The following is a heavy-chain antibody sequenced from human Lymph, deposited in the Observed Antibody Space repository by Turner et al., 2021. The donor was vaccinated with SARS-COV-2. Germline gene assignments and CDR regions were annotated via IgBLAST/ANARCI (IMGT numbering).Heavy chain of an antibody. D-gene: IGHD3-10*01. CDR1: GFTFRTYA. J-gene: IGHJ6*02. CDR3: ARYGSGGYFYYGLDV. V-gene: IGHV3-30*04. Sequence: QVQLVESGGGVVQTGRSLSLSSSAHGFTFRTYAIHWVRQAAGKGLEWVAVISYDGSNKYYADSVKGRFTISRDNSKNTLYLQMNSLRAEDTAVYYCARYGSGGYFYYGLDVWGQGTTVTVSS. CDR2: ISYDGSNK.